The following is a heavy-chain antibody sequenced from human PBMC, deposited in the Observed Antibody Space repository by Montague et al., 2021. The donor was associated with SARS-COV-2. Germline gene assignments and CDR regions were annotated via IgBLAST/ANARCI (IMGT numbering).Heavy chain of an antibody. CDR2: IGDSGSKT. CDR3: AKDPIPGGSNPYYFDF. D-gene: IGHD2-21*01. CDR1: GFTFSHYA. Sequence: SLRLSCAASGFTFSHYAMSWVRWAPGKGLEWVSAIGDSGSKTHYADSVKGRFTISRDNSKNTLSLAMNSLKVDDTAVYYCAKDPIPGGSNPYYFDFWGQGTLVTVS. V-gene: IGHV3-23*01. J-gene: IGHJ4*02.